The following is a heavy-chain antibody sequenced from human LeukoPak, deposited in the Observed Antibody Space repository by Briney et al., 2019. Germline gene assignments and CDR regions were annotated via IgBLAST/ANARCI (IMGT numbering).Heavy chain of an antibody. CDR3: ARHFSIAVSLEG. J-gene: IGHJ4*02. CDR2: IYYSGST. V-gene: IGHV4-34*01. D-gene: IGHD6-19*01. Sequence: SETLSLTCAVYGGSFSGYYWSWIRQPPGKGLEWIGSIYYSGSTYYNPSLKSRVTISVDTSKNQFSLKLSSVTAADTAVYYCARHFSIAVSLEGWGQGTLVTVSS. CDR1: GGSFSGYY.